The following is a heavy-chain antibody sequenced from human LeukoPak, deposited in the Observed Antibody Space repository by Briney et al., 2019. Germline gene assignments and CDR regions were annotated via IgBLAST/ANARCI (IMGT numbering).Heavy chain of an antibody. CDR2: ISSNGDNT. Sequence: GGSLRLSCSASGFPFNTYAIHWVRQAPGKGLEYVAGISSNGDNTDFADSAKGRFTISRDNSKSTLFLQMNSLRAEDTAVYYCASGSGYSYGYGWDAGGAFDIWGQGTMVTVSS. CDR1: GFPFNTYA. V-gene: IGHV3-64*04. CDR3: ASGSGYSYGYGWDAGGAFDI. J-gene: IGHJ3*02. D-gene: IGHD5-18*01.